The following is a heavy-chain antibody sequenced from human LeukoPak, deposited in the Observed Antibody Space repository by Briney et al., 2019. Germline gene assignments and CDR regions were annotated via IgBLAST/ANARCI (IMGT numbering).Heavy chain of an antibody. J-gene: IGHJ4*02. CDR1: GGSISSYY. Sequence: SETLSLTCTVSGGSISSYYWSWIRQPAGKGLEWIGRIYTSGSTNYNPSLKSRVTISVDTSKNQFSLKLSSVTAADTAVYYCARGSSGPYCSSTSCYGRRYDYWGQGTLVTVSS. CDR3: ARGSSGPYCSSTSCYGRRYDY. D-gene: IGHD2-2*01. V-gene: IGHV4-4*07. CDR2: IYTSGST.